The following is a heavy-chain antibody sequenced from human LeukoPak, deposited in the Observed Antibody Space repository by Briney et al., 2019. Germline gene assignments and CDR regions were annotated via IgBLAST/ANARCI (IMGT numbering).Heavy chain of an antibody. Sequence: GGSLRLSCAASGFTFSSYAMHWVRQAPGKGLEWVGRIRSKIDGETTDYAAPVKGRFTISRDDSKNTLYLQMNSLKTEDTAVYYCTTVFVAAFDFWGQGTLVTVSS. D-gene: IGHD6-25*01. V-gene: IGHV3-15*01. CDR1: GFTFSSYA. CDR2: IRSKIDGETT. J-gene: IGHJ4*02. CDR3: TTVFVAAFDF.